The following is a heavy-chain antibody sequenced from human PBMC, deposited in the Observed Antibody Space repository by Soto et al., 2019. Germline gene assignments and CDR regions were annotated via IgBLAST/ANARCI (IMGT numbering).Heavy chain of an antibody. CDR1: GFTFSTYS. CDR3: ARETYYYDSSGYDAFDI. J-gene: IGHJ3*02. V-gene: IGHV3-48*02. D-gene: IGHD3-22*01. Sequence: ESGGGLVQPGGSLRLSCAASGFTFSTYSMNWVRQAPGKGLEWVSYISSSSTTIYYADSVKGRFTISRDNAKNSLYLQMNSLRDEDTAVYYCARETYYYDSSGYDAFDIWGQGTMVTVSS. CDR2: ISSSSTTI.